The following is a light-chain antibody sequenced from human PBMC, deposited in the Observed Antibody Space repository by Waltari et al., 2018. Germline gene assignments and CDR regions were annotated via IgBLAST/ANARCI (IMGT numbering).Light chain of an antibody. CDR3: QTWGTGIRV. CDR1: SGHLNYV. V-gene: IGLV4-69*01. CDR2: INSDGTH. Sequence: QVVLTQSPSASASLGASVTLTCTLTSGHLNYVIAWHPEQPQKGPRYLMKINSDGTHTKGDGIPDRFSGSSSGTERYLTISSLHSEDEADYYCQTWGTGIRVFGGGTKLTVL. J-gene: IGLJ3*02.